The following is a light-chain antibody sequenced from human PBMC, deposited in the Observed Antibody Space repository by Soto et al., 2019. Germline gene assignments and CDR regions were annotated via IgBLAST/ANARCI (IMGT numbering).Light chain of an antibody. CDR2: GAS. V-gene: IGKV3-15*01. CDR3: QQYTNWPYT. Sequence: EIVMTQSPATLSVSPGERASLSCRASQSVARNLAWYQQTAGQAPRLLIYGASTRATGIPARFSGSGSGTNFTLSISSLQSEDFAVYSCQQYTNWPYTFGQGTKLEIK. J-gene: IGKJ2*01. CDR1: QSVARN.